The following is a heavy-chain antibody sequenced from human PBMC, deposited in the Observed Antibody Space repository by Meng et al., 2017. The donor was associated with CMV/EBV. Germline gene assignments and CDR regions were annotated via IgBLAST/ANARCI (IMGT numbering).Heavy chain of an antibody. CDR1: GGSISSYY. J-gene: IGHJ6*02. CDR2: IYYSGST. V-gene: IGHV4-59*01. Sequence: ESLKISCTGSGGSISSYYWSWIRQPPGKGLEWIGYIYYSGSTNYNPSLKSRVTISVDTSKNQFSLKLSSVTAADTAVYYCARDKYVDYDFWSGPLYYYYGMDVWGQGTTVTVSS. CDR3: ARDKYVDYDFWSGPLYYYYGMDV. D-gene: IGHD3-3*01.